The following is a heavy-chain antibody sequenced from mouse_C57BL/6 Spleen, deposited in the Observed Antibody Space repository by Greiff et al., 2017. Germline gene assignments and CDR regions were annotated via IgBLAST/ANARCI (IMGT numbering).Heavy chain of an antibody. CDR3: ARSVLGRGAMGD. CDR2: IHPNSGST. Sequence: QVQLQQPGAELVKPGASVKLSCKASGYTFTSYWMHWVKQRPGQGLEWIGMIHPNSGSTNYNEKFKSKATLTVDKSSSTAYMQLSSLTSEDSAVYYCARSVLGRGAMGDWGQGTSVTVA. CDR1: GYTFTSYW. D-gene: IGHD4-1*01. V-gene: IGHV1-64*01. J-gene: IGHJ4*01.